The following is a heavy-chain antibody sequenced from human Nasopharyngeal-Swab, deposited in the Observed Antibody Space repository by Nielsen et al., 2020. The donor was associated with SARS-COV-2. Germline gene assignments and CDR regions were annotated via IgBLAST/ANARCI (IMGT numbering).Heavy chain of an antibody. CDR2: INHSGST. V-gene: IGHV4-34*01. CDR1: GGSFSGYY. CDR3: ATCGGSCYSDAFDI. D-gene: IGHD2-15*01. Sequence: SETLSLTCAVYGGSFSGYYWSWICQPPGKGLEWIGEINHSGSTNYNPSLKSRVTISVDTSKNQFSLKLSSVTAADTAVYYCATCGGSCYSDAFDIWGQGTMVTVSS. J-gene: IGHJ3*02.